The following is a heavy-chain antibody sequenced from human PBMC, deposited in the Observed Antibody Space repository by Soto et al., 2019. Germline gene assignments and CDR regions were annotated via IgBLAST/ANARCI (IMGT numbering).Heavy chain of an antibody. V-gene: IGHV1-69*08. CDR2: IIPILGIA. Sequence: QVQLVQSGAEVKKPGSSVKVSYKASGGTFSSYTISWVRQAPGQGLEWMGRIIPILGIANYAQKFQGRVTITADKSTSTAYMELSSLRSEDTAVYYCAREGVKITSRSFDPWGQGTLVTVSS. J-gene: IGHJ5*02. CDR1: GGTFSSYT. D-gene: IGHD1-20*01. CDR3: AREGVKITSRSFDP.